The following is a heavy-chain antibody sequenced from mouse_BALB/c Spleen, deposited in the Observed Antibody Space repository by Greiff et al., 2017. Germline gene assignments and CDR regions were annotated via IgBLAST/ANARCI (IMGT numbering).Heavy chain of an antibody. CDR2: ISSGGSYT. J-gene: IGHJ3*01. CDR3: ARQGGRLLRFAY. CDR1: GFTFSSYG. D-gene: IGHD2-3*01. V-gene: IGHV5-6*01. Sequence: EVKVVESGGDLVNPGGSLKLSCAAPGFTFSSYGMSWVRQTPDKRLEWVATISSGGSYTYYPDSVKGRFTISRDNAKNTLYLQMSSLKSEDTAMYYCARQGGRLLRFAYWGQGTLVTVSA.